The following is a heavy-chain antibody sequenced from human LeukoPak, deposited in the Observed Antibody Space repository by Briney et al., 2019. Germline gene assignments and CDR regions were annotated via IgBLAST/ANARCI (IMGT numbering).Heavy chain of an antibody. D-gene: IGHD3-10*01. CDR2: IYHSGST. J-gene: IGHJ4*02. CDR3: ARAPYGEYYFDY. CDR1: GGSISSGGYS. V-gene: IGHV4-30-2*01. Sequence: SQTQSLTCAVSGGSISSGGYSWSWIRQPPGKGLEWIGYIYHSGSTYYNPSLKSRVTISVDRSKNQFSLKLSSVTAADTAVYYCARAPYGEYYFDYWGQGTLVTVSS.